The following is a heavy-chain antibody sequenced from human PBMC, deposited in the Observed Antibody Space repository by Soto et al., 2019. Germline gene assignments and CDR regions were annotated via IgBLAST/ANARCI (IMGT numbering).Heavy chain of an antibody. CDR3: NSGWNSDY. D-gene: IGHD1-7*01. V-gene: IGHV3-15*01. Sequence: GSLRLSCAAXGFTFSNAWMSWVRQAPGKGLEWVGRIKRKTDGGTTEYAAAVKGRFTISRDDSKNTLYLQMNSLKTEDTAVYYCNSGWNSDYWGQGTLVTVSS. CDR1: GFTFSNAW. J-gene: IGHJ4*02. CDR2: IKRKTDGGTT.